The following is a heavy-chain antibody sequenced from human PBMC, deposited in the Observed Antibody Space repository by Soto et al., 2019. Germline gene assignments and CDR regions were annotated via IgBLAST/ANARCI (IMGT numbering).Heavy chain of an antibody. D-gene: IGHD6-13*01. CDR1: GYTFTGYY. Sequence: ASVKVSCKAFGYTFTGYYIHWVRQAPGQGLEWMGWINPNSGGTNYAQKFQGWLTMTRDTSITTAYMELSRLKSEDTAVYYCAGFSSSYYYFYYWGQGTLVPVSS. CDR2: INPNSGGT. V-gene: IGHV1-2*04. J-gene: IGHJ4*02. CDR3: AGFSSSYYYFYY.